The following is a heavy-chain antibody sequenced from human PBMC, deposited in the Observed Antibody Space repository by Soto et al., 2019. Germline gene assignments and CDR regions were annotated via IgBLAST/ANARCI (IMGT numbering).Heavy chain of an antibody. V-gene: IGHV4-39*01. CDR2: VYYSGTC. D-gene: IGHD2-2*02. CDR3: ARYSWCDP. J-gene: IGHJ5*02. Sequence: SETLSHTCTVSDGSISSSSYYWSRIRQPPGRGLEWIGGVYYSGTCYYNPSLKSRVTISVAPSQNQFSLKLSSVFAAATAVYYCARYSWCDPWGQGTLVPVS. CDR1: DGSISSSSYY.